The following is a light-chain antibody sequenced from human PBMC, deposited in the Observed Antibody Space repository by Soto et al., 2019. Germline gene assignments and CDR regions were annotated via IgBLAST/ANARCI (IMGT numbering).Light chain of an antibody. Sequence: DIVMTQSPDSLAVSLGERATISCKSSQTVLHSPNNKNHLAWYQQKPGQPPKLLIYWASTRESGVPDRFSGRGSGKVSPLPITSLQAEDVAVYYCQQYYTPPATFGHGPKGEIK. CDR3: QQYYTPPAT. V-gene: IGKV4-1*01. CDR2: WAS. J-gene: IGKJ1*01. CDR1: QTVLHSPNNKNH.